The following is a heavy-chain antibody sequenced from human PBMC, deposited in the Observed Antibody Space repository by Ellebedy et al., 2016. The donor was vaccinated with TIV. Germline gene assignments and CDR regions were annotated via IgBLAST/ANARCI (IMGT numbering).Heavy chain of an antibody. CDR3: ARELFPPVGDTLGYGMDV. D-gene: IGHD3-16*01. J-gene: IGHJ6*02. CDR1: GFTFSDYY. Sequence: GGSLRLXXAASGFTFSDYYMSWIRQAPGKGLEWVSYISSSGSTNYYAASVKGRFTISRDNAKNSLFLQVNSLRAEDTAVYYCARELFPPVGDTLGYGMDVWGQGTTVTVSS. V-gene: IGHV3-11*01. CDR2: ISSSGSTN.